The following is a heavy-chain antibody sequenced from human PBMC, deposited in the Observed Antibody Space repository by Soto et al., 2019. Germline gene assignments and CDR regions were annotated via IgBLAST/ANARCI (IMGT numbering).Heavy chain of an antibody. CDR2: IHYSGSI. V-gene: IGHV4-30-4*08. J-gene: IGHJ6*02. D-gene: IGHD2-21*02. CDR1: GGSISYEYYH. CDR3: AREDDGGDRDYYGLDV. Sequence: QVQLQQSGPGLVKPSQTLSLTCTVSGGSISYEYYHWTWIRQSPGKGLEWIGYIHYSGSIIYNPSFKSRVTISVDTSKNQFSLPVSSVPAADTAVYFCAREDDGGDRDYYGLDVWGQGTTVTVSS.